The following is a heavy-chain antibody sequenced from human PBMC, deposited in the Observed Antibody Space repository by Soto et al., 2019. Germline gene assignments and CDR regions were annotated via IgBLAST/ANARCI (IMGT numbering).Heavy chain of an antibody. J-gene: IGHJ6*02. CDR1: GGSISSGGYY. Sequence: SETLSLTCTVSGGSISSGGYYWSWIRQHPGKGLEWIGYIYYSGSTYYNPSLKSRVTISVDTSKNQFSLKLSSVTAADTAVYYCARDNMVRGVITYYYGMDVWGQGTTVTVSS. CDR2: IYYSGST. D-gene: IGHD3-10*01. V-gene: IGHV4-31*03. CDR3: ARDNMVRGVITYYYGMDV.